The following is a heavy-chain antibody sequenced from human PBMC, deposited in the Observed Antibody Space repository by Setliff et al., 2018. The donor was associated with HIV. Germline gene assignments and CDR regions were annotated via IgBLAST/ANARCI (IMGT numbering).Heavy chain of an antibody. CDR3: ARDAKGGIDY. CDR1: GFTFSTYS. D-gene: IGHD3-16*01. CDR2: ISFRSSTI. Sequence: PGGSLRLSCAASGFTFSTYSLNWVRQAPGKGLEWVSYISFRSSTIYYADSVKGRFTISRDNSKNTLYPQMNSLRVEDTATYYCARDAKGGIDYWGQGTLVTVSS. V-gene: IGHV3-48*01. J-gene: IGHJ4*02.